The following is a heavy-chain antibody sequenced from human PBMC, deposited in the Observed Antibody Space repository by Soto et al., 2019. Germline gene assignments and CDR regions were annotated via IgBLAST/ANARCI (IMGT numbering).Heavy chain of an antibody. CDR2: ITASADTT. CDR1: AFTFRSYV. Sequence: EEQLLESGGGLVRLGGSLRLSCAASAFTFRSYVMSWVRQAPGKGLEWVSAITASADTTYYADSVKGRFTISRDNSKNTLYLRMNSLRAEDTAVYYCAKVRPLRDCTSTSCLGAFDIWGQGTMVTVS. D-gene: IGHD2-2*01. CDR3: AKVRPLRDCTSTSCLGAFDI. V-gene: IGHV3-23*01. J-gene: IGHJ3*02.